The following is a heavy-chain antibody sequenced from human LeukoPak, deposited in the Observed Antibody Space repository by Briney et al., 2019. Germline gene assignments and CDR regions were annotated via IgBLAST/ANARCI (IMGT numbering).Heavy chain of an antibody. Sequence: PSETLSLTCAVYGGSFSGYYWSWICQPPGKGLEWIGEINHSGSTNYNPSLKRRVTISVDTSKNEFSLKLSSVTAADTAMSYCARASFIAARPYDPWGQGTMVTVSS. D-gene: IGHD6-6*01. CDR1: GGSFSGYY. CDR2: INHSGST. CDR3: ARASFIAARPYDP. J-gene: IGHJ5*02. V-gene: IGHV4-34*01.